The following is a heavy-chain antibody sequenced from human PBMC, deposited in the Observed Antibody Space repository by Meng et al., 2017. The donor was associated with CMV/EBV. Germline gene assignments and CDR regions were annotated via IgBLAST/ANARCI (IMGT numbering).Heavy chain of an antibody. CDR3: ASYSSSRPTNY. Sequence: GESLKISCAASGFTFSSYAMHWVRQAPGKGLEWVAVISYDGSNKYYADSVKGRFTISRDNSKNTLYLQMNSLRAEDTAVYYCASYSSSRPTNYWGQGTLVIVSS. D-gene: IGHD6-6*01. CDR2: ISYDGSNK. J-gene: IGHJ4*02. CDR1: GFTFSSYA. V-gene: IGHV3-30-3*01.